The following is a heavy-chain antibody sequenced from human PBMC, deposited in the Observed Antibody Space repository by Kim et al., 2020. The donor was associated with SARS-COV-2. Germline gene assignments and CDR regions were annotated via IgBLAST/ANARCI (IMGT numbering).Heavy chain of an antibody. J-gene: IGHJ4*02. CDR1: GYTFTSYG. D-gene: IGHD5-12*01. Sequence: ASVKVSCKASGYTFTSYGISWVRQAPGQGLEWMGWISAYNGNTNYAQKLQGRVTMTTDTSTSTAYMELRSLRSDDTAVYYCARVGGEVGRDGYNLDWGQGTLVTVSS. CDR2: ISAYNGNT. CDR3: ARVGGEVGRDGYNLD. V-gene: IGHV1-18*01.